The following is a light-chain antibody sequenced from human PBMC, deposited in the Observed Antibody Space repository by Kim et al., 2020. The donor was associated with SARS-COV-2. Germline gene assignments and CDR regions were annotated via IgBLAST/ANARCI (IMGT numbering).Light chain of an antibody. Sequence: QSVTISCTGTSSEVGGYNYVSWYQQHPGKAPKLMIYQVSQRPSGVPDRFSGSKSGNTASLTVSGLQAEDEADYYCTSYAGSNNFGVFGGGTQLTVL. CDR2: QVS. V-gene: IGLV2-8*01. J-gene: IGLJ3*02. CDR3: TSYAGSNNFGV. CDR1: SSEVGGYNY.